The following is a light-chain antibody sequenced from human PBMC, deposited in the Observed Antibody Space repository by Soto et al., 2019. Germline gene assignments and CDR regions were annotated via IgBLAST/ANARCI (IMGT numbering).Light chain of an antibody. V-gene: IGKV3-20*01. J-gene: IGKJ4*01. CDR2: GAS. CDR3: QHFRTS. CDR1: QSVSSSY. Sequence: EIVLSQSPGTLSLSPGERATLSCRASQSVSSSYLAWDQQKPGQAPRQLIYGASSRATGSPDRFSGSGSGTDFTLTITRLEPEDFAVYYCQHFRTSFGGRTRVEIK.